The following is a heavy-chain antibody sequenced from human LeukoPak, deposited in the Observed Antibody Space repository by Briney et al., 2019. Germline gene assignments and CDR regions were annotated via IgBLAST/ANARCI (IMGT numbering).Heavy chain of an antibody. CDR1: GFTFSNYA. CDR2: ISSSGGGT. Sequence: GGSLRLSCAASGFTFSNYAMSWVRQAPGNGLEWVSSISSSGGGTYYADSVKGRFTISRDNSKNTLYLQMNSLRAEDTAVYYCARDYDFWGNNWFDPWGQGTLVTVSS. D-gene: IGHD3/OR15-3a*01. J-gene: IGHJ5*02. V-gene: IGHV3-23*01. CDR3: ARDYDFWGNNWFDP.